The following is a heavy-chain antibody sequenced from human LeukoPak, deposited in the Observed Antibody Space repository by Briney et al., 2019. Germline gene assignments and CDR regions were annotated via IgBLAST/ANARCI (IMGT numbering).Heavy chain of an antibody. CDR3: PRGSNDILKGSITQRGAFDI. J-gene: IGHJ3*02. CDR1: GYTFTGYY. CDR2: INPNSGGT. V-gene: IGHV1-2*02. Sequence: ASVKVSCKASGYTFTGYYMHWVRQSPGQGLEWMGWINPNSGGTNYAQKFQGRVAMTSDTSISTAYMELSRLRSDDTAVYYCPRGSNDILKGSITQRGAFDIWGQGTMVTVSS. D-gene: IGHD3-9*01.